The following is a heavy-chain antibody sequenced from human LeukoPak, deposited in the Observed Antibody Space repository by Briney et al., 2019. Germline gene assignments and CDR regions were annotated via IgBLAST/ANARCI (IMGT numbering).Heavy chain of an antibody. J-gene: IGHJ4*02. D-gene: IGHD2-2*01. CDR1: GYTFTGYY. Sequence: GASVKVSCKASGYTFTGYYMHWVRQAPGQGLEWMGWINPNSGGTNYAQKFQGRVTMTRDTSISTAYMELSRLRSDDTAVYYCARAVGCSSTSCYLFDYWGQGTLVTVSS. CDR2: INPNSGGT. V-gene: IGHV1-2*02. CDR3: ARAVGCSSTSCYLFDY.